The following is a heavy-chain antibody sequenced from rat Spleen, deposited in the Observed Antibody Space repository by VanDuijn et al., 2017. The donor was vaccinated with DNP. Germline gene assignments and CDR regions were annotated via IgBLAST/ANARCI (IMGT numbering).Heavy chain of an antibody. J-gene: IGHJ2*01. CDR1: GFIFSNYW. Sequence: EVQLVESGGGPVQPGRSLKLSCVASGFIFSNYWMTWIRQAPGKGLEWVATITHTGDSTYYPDSVKGRFIISRDNAKSTHYLQMDSLRSEDTASYYCTSNPHTRTAAPFDYWGQGVMVTVSS. D-gene: IGHD1-7*01. CDR2: ITHTGDST. CDR3: TSNPHTRTAAPFDY. V-gene: IGHV5-31*01.